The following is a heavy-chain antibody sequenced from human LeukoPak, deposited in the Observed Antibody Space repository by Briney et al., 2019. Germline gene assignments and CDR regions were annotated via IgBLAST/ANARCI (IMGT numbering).Heavy chain of an antibody. CDR2: IYYSGST. D-gene: IGHD3-9*01. Sequence: SETLSLTCTVSGGSISSYYWSWIRQPPGKGLEWIGYIYYSGSTNYNTSPNSRVTISVDTSKNKFSLKLMSVTAADTALYHCARHYYILTGYSAYPFDIWGQGTMVTVSS. CDR3: ARHYYILTGYSAYPFDI. J-gene: IGHJ3*02. CDR1: GGSISSYY. V-gene: IGHV4-59*08.